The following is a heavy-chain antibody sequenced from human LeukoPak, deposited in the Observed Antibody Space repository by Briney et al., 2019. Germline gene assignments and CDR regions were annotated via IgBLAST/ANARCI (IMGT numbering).Heavy chain of an antibody. Sequence: PGASVKVSCKTSGYTFTGYYMHWVRQAPGQGLEWMGWINPDSGGTNYAQKFQGRVTMTRDTSISTAYMELSRLRSDDTAVYYCARDRGRVGATKEAFDIWGQGTMVTVSS. J-gene: IGHJ3*02. V-gene: IGHV1-2*02. D-gene: IGHD1-26*01. CDR1: GYTFTGYY. CDR2: INPDSGGT. CDR3: ARDRGRVGATKEAFDI.